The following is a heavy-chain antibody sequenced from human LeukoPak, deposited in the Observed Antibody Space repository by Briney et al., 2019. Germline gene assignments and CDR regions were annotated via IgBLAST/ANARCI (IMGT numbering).Heavy chain of an antibody. CDR1: GFTFSSYE. CDR2: ISSSCSTI. D-gene: IGHD3-16*02. CDR3: ARAIYDYVWGSYRYNAFDI. V-gene: IGHV3-48*03. Sequence: GGSLRLSCAASGFTFSSYEMNWVRQAPGKGLEWVSYISSSCSTIYYADSVKGRFTISRDNAKNSLYLQMNSLRAEDTAVYYCARAIYDYVWGSYRYNAFDIWGQGTMVTVSS. J-gene: IGHJ3*02.